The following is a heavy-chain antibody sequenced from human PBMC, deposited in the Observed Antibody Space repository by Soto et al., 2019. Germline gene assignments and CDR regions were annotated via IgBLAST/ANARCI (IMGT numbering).Heavy chain of an antibody. D-gene: IGHD3-10*01. CDR1: GFTFDDYA. J-gene: IGHJ6*02. V-gene: IGHV3-9*01. CDR2: ISWNSGSI. CDR3: AKDIFHGSGDYYGMDV. Sequence: LRLSCAASGFTFDDYAMHWVRQAPGKGLEWVSGISWNSGSIGYADSVKGRFTISRDNAKNSLYLQMNSLRAEDTALYYCAKDIFHGSGDYYGMDVWGQGTTVTVSS.